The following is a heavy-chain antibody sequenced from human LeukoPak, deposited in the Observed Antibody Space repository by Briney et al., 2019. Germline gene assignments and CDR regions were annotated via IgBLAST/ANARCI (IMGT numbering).Heavy chain of an antibody. D-gene: IGHD3-22*01. CDR3: ARDGRRSYYDSSGYYSFDY. Sequence: SETLPLTCTVSGGSISSSSYYWGWIRQPPGKGLEWIGSIYYSGSTDYNPSLKSRVTISVDTSKNQFSLKLSSVTAADTAVYYCARDGRRSYYDSSGYYSFDYWGQGTLVIVSS. CDR1: GGSISSSSYY. V-gene: IGHV4-39*07. J-gene: IGHJ4*02. CDR2: IYYSGST.